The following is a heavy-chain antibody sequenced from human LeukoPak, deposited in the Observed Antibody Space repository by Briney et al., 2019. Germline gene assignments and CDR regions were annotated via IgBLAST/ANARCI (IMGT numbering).Heavy chain of an antibody. J-gene: IGHJ5*02. CDR3: ARHGYYDFWSGQNWFGP. V-gene: IGHV5-51*01. CDR1: GYRFSSFW. D-gene: IGHD3-3*01. Sequence: GESLKISCKASGYRFSSFWLAWVRQMPGKGLEWMGIIYPGDSDTRHSPSFQGQVTISADKSIPTAYLQWSSLKASDTAIYYCARHGYYDFWSGQNWFGPWGQGTLVTVSS. CDR2: IYPGDSDT.